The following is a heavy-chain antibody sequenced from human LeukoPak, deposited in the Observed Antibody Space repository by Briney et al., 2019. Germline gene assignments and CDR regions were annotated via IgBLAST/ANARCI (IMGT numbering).Heavy chain of an antibody. Sequence: GGSLRLSCAASGFTFSSYWMHWVRQAPGKGLVWVSRISTDGSTTTYADSVKGRFTISRDNAKNTAYLQMNSLRAEDTAVYYCARDVGYGSNWFDPWGQGTLVTVSS. CDR3: ARDVGYGSNWFDP. V-gene: IGHV3-74*01. D-gene: IGHD3-10*01. CDR1: GFTFSSYW. J-gene: IGHJ5*02. CDR2: ISTDGSTT.